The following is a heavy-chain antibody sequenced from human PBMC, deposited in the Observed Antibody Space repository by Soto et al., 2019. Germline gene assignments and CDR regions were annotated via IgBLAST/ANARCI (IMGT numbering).Heavy chain of an antibody. V-gene: IGHV3-7*03. CDR2: IDQDGSAT. Sequence: VQLVESGGAVVQPGASLRLSCTASGLVFNTYSIGWVRQAPGKGLEWVASIDQDGSATYYADSVKGRCTISRDNAADSAPLHMHSLRVGDTAIYYCASPASYSGGTWGQGTLVTATS. CDR3: ASPASYSGGT. CDR1: GLVFNTYS. D-gene: IGHD6-25*01. J-gene: IGHJ4*02.